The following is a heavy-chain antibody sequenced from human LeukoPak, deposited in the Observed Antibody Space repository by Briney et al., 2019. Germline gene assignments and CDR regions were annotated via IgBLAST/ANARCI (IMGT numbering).Heavy chain of an antibody. V-gene: IGHV1-46*01. Sequence: ASVKVSCKASGYTFTSYYMHWVRQVPGQGLRWMGIINPSGGSTSYAQKFQGRVTMTRDTSTSTVYMELSSLRSEDTAVYYCARSPLSIAARPPFDYWGQGTLVTVSS. CDR2: INPSGGST. CDR1: GYTFTSYY. D-gene: IGHD6-6*01. J-gene: IGHJ4*02. CDR3: ARSPLSIAARPPFDY.